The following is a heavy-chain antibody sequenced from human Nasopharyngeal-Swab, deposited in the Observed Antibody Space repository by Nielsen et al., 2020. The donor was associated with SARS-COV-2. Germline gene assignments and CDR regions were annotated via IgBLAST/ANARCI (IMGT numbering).Heavy chain of an antibody. J-gene: IGHJ6*02. Sequence: GGSLRLSCAASGFTFSNAWVSWVRQAPGKGLEWVGRIKSKTDGGTTDYAAPVKGRFTISRDDSKNTLYLQVNSLKTEDTAVYYCTTDLCSSTSCYGPFYYYYYGMDVWCQGTTVTVS. CDR3: TTDLCSSTSCYGPFYYYYYGMDV. CDR2: IKSKTDGGTT. D-gene: IGHD2-2*01. V-gene: IGHV3-15*01. CDR1: GFTFSNAW.